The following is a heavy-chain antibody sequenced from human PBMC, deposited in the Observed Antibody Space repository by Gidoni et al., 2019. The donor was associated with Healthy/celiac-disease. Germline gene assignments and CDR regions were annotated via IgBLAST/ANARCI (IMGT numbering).Heavy chain of an antibody. J-gene: IGHJ4*02. D-gene: IGHD1-26*01. Sequence: EVQLLESGGGLVQPGGSLCLSGAAYGFAFSSYAMCWVRQAPGKGLEWVSAISGSGGSTYYADSVKGRFTISRDNSKNTLYLQMNSLRAEDTAVYYCAKAGRGVGASFDYWGQGTLVTVSS. CDR1: GFAFSSYA. CDR3: AKAGRGVGASFDY. V-gene: IGHV3-23*01. CDR2: ISGSGGST.